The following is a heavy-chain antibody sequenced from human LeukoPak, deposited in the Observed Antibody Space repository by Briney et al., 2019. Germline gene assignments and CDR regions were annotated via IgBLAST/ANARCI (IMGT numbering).Heavy chain of an antibody. CDR3: VRCPRYYDDSGFHDGFFDI. Sequence: GGSLRLSCAASEVTVTNNYMSWVRQAPGKGLQWVSVIYPGGNIYYADSVKGRFIISRDNSKNTLSLQMNSLTADDTAVYYCVRCPRYYDDSGFHDGFFDIWGQGTLVTVSS. CDR2: IYPGGNI. J-gene: IGHJ3*02. V-gene: IGHV3-53*01. CDR1: EVTVTNNY. D-gene: IGHD3-16*01.